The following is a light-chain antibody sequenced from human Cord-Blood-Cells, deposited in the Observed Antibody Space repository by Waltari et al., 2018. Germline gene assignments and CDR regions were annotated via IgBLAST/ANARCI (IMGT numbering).Light chain of an antibody. V-gene: IGKV3-11*01. Sequence: EIVLTQSPATLSLSPGERATLSCRASQSVSSYLAWYQQKPGQAPRLLIYDASNRATGIPARFSGSGSGTDFTLTISSLEPKDFAVYYCQQRSNWPFTLGPGTKVDIK. CDR2: DAS. J-gene: IGKJ3*01. CDR3: QQRSNWPFT. CDR1: QSVSSY.